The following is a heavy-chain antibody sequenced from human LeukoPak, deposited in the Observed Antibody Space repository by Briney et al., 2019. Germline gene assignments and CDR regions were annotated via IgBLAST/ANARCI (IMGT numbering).Heavy chain of an antibody. Sequence: PSQTLSLTCAVYGGSFSGYYWSWIRQPPGKGLGWIGEINHSGSTNYNPSLKSRVTISVDTSKNQFSLKLSSVTAADTAVYYCARSRVWGSYRYHPRYYFDYWGQGTLVTVSS. CDR2: INHSGST. CDR1: GGSFSGYY. D-gene: IGHD3-16*02. CDR3: ARSRVWGSYRYHPRYYFDY. V-gene: IGHV4-34*01. J-gene: IGHJ4*02.